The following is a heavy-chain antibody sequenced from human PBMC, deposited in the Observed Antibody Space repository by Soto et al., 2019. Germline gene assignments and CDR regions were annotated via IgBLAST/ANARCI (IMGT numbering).Heavy chain of an antibody. Sequence: ASVKVSCKASGYTFTSYYMHWVRQAPGQGLEWMGIINPSGGSTSYAQKFQGRVTMTRDTSTSTVYMELRSLRADDTAVYFCARGGHLYYMDVWGKGTTVTVSS. CDR1: GYTFTSYY. D-gene: IGHD6-25*01. J-gene: IGHJ6*03. CDR3: ARGGHLYYMDV. V-gene: IGHV1-46*01. CDR2: INPSGGST.